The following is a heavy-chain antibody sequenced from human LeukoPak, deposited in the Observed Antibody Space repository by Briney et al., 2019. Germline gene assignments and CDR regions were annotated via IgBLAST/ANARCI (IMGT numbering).Heavy chain of an antibody. J-gene: IGHJ6*02. V-gene: IGHV3-30*18. CDR2: ISYDGSNK. Sequence: GGSLRLSCAASGFTFSSYGMHWVRQAPGKGLEWVAVISYDGSNKYYADSVKGRFTISRDNSKNTLYLQMNSLRAEDTAVYYCAKTSGSSWYNYYYGMDVWGQGTTVTAS. D-gene: IGHD6-13*01. CDR3: AKTSGSSWYNYYYGMDV. CDR1: GFTFSSYG.